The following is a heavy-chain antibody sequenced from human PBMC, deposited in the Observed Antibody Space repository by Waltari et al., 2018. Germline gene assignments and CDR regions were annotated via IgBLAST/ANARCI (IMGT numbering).Heavy chain of an antibody. D-gene: IGHD1-26*01. CDR1: GGSISSYY. V-gene: IGHV4-59*01. Sequence: QVQLQESGPGLVKPSETLSLTCTVSGGSISSYYWSWIRQPPGKGLEWIGYIYYSGSTNYPPSLKSRVTISVDTSKNQFSLKLSSVTAADTAVYYCARGGEWEPLPDYWGQGTLVTVSS. CDR2: IYYSGST. CDR3: ARGGEWEPLPDY. J-gene: IGHJ4*02.